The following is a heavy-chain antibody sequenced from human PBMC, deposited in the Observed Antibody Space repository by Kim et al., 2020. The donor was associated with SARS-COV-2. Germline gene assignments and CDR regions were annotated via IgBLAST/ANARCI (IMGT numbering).Heavy chain of an antibody. V-gene: IGHV4-39*01. CDR2: IYYSGST. D-gene: IGHD3-22*01. J-gene: IGHJ4*02. CDR1: GGSISSSSYY. Sequence: SETLSLTCTVSGGSISSSSYYWGWIRQPPGKGVEWIGSIYYSGSTNYTPSLKSRVTISVDTSKTQFSLKLSSVTAADTAVYYCARRTNYYDSSDYWGQGTLVTVSS. CDR3: ARRTNYYDSSDY.